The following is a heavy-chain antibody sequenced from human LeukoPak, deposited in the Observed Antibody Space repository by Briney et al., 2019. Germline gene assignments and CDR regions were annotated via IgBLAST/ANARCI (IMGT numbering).Heavy chain of an antibody. CDR3: AEFTFAYYGSGTHFDY. CDR1: GLTFSSSW. V-gene: IGHV3-23*01. Sequence: GGSLRLSCAVSGLTFSSSWMDWVRQAPGKGLEGVSAISGIGGSTYYADSVKGRFTISRDNSKNTLYLQMNSLRAEDTAVYYCAEFTFAYYGSGTHFDYWGQGTLVTVSS. D-gene: IGHD3-10*01. J-gene: IGHJ4*02. CDR2: ISGIGGST.